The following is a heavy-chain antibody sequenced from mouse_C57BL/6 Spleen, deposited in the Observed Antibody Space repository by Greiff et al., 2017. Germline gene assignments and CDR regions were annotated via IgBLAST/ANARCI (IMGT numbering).Heavy chain of an antibody. Sequence: QVQLQQPGAELVMPGASVKLSCKASGYTFTSYWMHWVKQRPGQGLEWIGEIDPSDSYTNYNQKFKGKSTLNVDKSSSTAYMQLSSLTSEDSAVYYCARGYDYQYYFDYWGQGTTLTVSS. CDR1: GYTFTSYW. J-gene: IGHJ2*01. CDR3: ARGYDYQYYFDY. CDR2: IDPSDSYT. D-gene: IGHD2-4*01. V-gene: IGHV1-69*01.